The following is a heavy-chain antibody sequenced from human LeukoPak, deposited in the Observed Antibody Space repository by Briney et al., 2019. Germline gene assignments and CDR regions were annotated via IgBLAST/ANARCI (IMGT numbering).Heavy chain of an antibody. CDR2: IIPIFGTA. J-gene: IGHJ5*02. Sequence: ASVNVSCKGSGGTFSSYAFSWVRPAPEQGLEWMGGIIPIFGTANYAQKFQGRVTITTDESTSTAYMELSSLRSEDTAVYYCATGGLYYDFWSGQGWFDPWGQGTLVTVSS. CDR1: GGTFSSYA. CDR3: ATGGLYYDFWSGQGWFDP. V-gene: IGHV1-69*05. D-gene: IGHD3-3*01.